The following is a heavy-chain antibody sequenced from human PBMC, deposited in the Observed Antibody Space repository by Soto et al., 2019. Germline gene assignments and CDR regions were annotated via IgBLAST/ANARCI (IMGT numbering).Heavy chain of an antibody. CDR2: IIPIFGTA. J-gene: IGHJ4*02. D-gene: IGHD3-22*01. Sequence: SVKVSCKASGGTFSRHAISWVRQAPGQGLEWMGGIIPIFGTANHAQKFQGRVTIIADESTSTVYMELSSLRSEDTAMYYCARGWGYDSNDYYYAYWGQGTLVTVS. CDR1: GGTFSRHA. V-gene: IGHV1-69*13. CDR3: ARGWGYDSNDYYYAY.